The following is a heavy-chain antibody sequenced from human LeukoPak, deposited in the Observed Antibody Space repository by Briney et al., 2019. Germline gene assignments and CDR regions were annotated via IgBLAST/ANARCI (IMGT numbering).Heavy chain of an antibody. Sequence: PSETLSLTCTVSGGSISSYYWSWIRQPPGKGLEWIGYIYYSGSTNYNPSLKSRVTISVDTSKNQFSLKLSSVTAADTAVYYYARDWPMVRGGGAFDIWGQGTMVTVSS. D-gene: IGHD3-10*01. CDR1: GGSISSYY. CDR3: ARDWPMVRGGGAFDI. CDR2: IYYSGST. V-gene: IGHV4-59*01. J-gene: IGHJ3*02.